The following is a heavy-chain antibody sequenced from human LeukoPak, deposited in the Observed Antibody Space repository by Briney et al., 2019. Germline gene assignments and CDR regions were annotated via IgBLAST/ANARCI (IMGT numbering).Heavy chain of an antibody. V-gene: IGHV3-30*18. CDR2: ISYDGSNK. CDR3: AKSILSDAFDI. CDR1: GFTFSSYG. Sequence: GGSLRLSCAAPGFTFSSYGMHWVRQAPGKGLEWVAVISYDGSNKYYADSVKGRFTISRDNSKNTLYLQMNGLRAEDTAVYYCAKSILSDAFDIWGQGTMVTVSS. D-gene: IGHD3-9*01. J-gene: IGHJ3*02.